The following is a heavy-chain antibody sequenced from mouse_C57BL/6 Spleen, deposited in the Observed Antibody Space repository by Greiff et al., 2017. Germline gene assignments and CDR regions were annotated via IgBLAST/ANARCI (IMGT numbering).Heavy chain of an antibody. V-gene: IGHV14-4*01. J-gene: IGHJ3*01. CDR3: TTYEYSCAH. CDR2: IDPENGDT. D-gene: IGHD2-4*01. CDR1: GFNIKDDY. Sequence: VQLQQSGAELVRPGASVKLSCTASGFNIKDDYMHWVKQRPEQGLEWIGWIDPENGDTEYASKFQGKATITADTSSNTAYLQLSSLTSEDTAVYYCTTYEYSCAHWGQGALVTVSA.